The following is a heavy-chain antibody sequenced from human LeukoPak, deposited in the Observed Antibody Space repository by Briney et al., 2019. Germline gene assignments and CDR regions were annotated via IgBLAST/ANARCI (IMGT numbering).Heavy chain of an antibody. CDR3: AKGLIGYCSGGRCEHYFDY. Sequence: GGSLRLSCAASGFTFSSYALSWVRQAPGKGLEWVSAISGSGGSTYYADSVKGRFTISRDNSKNTLYLQMNSLRAEDTAVYYCAKGLIGYCSGGRCEHYFDYWGQGTLVTVSS. CDR2: ISGSGGST. D-gene: IGHD2-15*01. V-gene: IGHV3-23*01. CDR1: GFTFSSYA. J-gene: IGHJ4*02.